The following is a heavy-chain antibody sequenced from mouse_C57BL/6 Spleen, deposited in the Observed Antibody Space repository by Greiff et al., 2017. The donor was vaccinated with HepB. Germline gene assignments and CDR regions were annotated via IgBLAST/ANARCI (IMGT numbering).Heavy chain of an antibody. D-gene: IGHD1-1*01. CDR2: IYPGNSDT. CDR1: GYTFTSYW. Sequence: EVKLVESGTVLARPGASVKMSCKTSGYTFTSYWMHWVKQRPGQGLEWIGAIYPGNSDTSYNQKFKGKAKLTAVTSASTAYMELSSLTNEDSAVYYCTRNYGSSYVTLYFDYWGQGTTLTVSS. CDR3: TRNYGSSYVTLYFDY. J-gene: IGHJ2*01. V-gene: IGHV1-5*01.